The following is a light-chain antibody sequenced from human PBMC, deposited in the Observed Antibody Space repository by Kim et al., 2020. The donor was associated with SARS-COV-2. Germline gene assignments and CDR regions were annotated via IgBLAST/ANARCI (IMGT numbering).Light chain of an antibody. CDR1: SSNIGSNT. CDR2: TDD. Sequence: ELTQPPSASGTPGQRVTISCSGSSSNIGSNTVNWYQQFPGTAPKLLIDTDDRRPSGVSDRVSCSKSGTSASLAISGLQSEDEADYYCATWDDSLDVWMFGGGTKLTVL. V-gene: IGLV1-44*01. CDR3: ATWDDSLDVWM. J-gene: IGLJ3*02.